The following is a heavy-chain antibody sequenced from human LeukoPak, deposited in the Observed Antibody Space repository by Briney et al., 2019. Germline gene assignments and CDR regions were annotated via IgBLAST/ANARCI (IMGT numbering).Heavy chain of an antibody. D-gene: IGHD3-10*01. Sequence: SETLSLTCTVSGGSISSYYWSWIRQPPGKGLEWIGYIYYSGSTNYNPSLKSRVTISVDTSKNQFSLKLSSVTAADTAVYYCARHPYWFGELYFDYWGQGTLVTVSS. V-gene: IGHV4-59*08. CDR1: GGSISSYY. J-gene: IGHJ4*02. CDR2: IYYSGST. CDR3: ARHPYWFGELYFDY.